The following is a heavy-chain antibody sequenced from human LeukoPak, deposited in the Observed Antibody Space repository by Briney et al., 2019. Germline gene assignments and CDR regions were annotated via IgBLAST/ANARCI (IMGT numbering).Heavy chain of an antibody. CDR3: ARLYDDSSGYYYDGFWFDP. V-gene: IGHV4-38-2*01. Sequence: SETLSLTCAVSGYSISSGYYWGWIRQPPGKGLEWIGSIYHSGSTYYNPSLKSRVTISVDTSKNQFSLKLSSVTAADTAVYYCARLYDDSSGYYYDGFWFDPWGQGTLVTVSS. CDR1: GYSISSGYY. D-gene: IGHD3-22*01. J-gene: IGHJ5*02. CDR2: IYHSGST.